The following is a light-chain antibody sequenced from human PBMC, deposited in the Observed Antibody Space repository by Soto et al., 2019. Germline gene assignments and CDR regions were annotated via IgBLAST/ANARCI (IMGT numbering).Light chain of an antibody. CDR3: QSYDSILSWSV. V-gene: IGLV1-40*01. Sequence: QTVLTPPPSVSGDQGQRVTISCSGGNSNFVAGDGVKWYQQLSGTAPKLLIYGNSNRPSGVPVRFSGSKSGTSASLAITGLQADDEADGFCQSYDSILSWSVFGTGT. CDR1: NSNFVAGDG. J-gene: IGLJ1*01. CDR2: GNS.